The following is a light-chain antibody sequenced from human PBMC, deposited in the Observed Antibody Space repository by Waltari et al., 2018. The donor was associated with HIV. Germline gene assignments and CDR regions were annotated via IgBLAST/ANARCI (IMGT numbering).Light chain of an antibody. V-gene: IGKV3-11*01. Sequence: EIVLTQSPATLSFSPGEIATLSCRASQSVGSYLAWYQQKPGRSPRLLIYDAINRATGIPARFSGSGSGTDFTLTISSLEPEDFAVYYCQQRSDSPPSTFGGGTKVEI. CDR3: QQRSDSPPST. CDR2: DAI. J-gene: IGKJ4*01. CDR1: QSVGSY.